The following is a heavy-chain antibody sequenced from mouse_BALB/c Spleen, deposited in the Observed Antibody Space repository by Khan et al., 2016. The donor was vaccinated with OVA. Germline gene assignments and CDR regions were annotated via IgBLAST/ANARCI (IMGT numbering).Heavy chain of an antibody. CDR3: AREGAYYRSDGWFSY. CDR1: GYTFTTYT. J-gene: IGHJ3*01. V-gene: IGHV1-4*01. Sequence: VKLLESGAELARPGASVKMSCKASGYTFTTYTMHWVKQRPGQGLEWIGYINPSNGYTNYNQKFKDKSTLTADKSSSTAYMQLSSLTSDYSAVYYGAREGAYYRSDGWFSYWGQGTLVTVSA. D-gene: IGHD2-14*01. CDR2: INPSNGYT.